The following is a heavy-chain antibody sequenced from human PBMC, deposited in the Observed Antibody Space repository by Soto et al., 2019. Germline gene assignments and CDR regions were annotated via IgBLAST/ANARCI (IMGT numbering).Heavy chain of an antibody. CDR1: GYRFTSYW. Sequence: LGESLKISWKGSGYRFTSYWIVLVRPMPGKGLGWMGIIYPGDSDIRYSPSFQGQVTISADKSISTAYLQWSGLKASDTAIYYCARQLPYGGNSYYGMDVWGQGTTVTVSS. CDR2: IYPGDSDI. D-gene: IGHD2-15*01. V-gene: IGHV5-51*01. J-gene: IGHJ6*02. CDR3: ARQLPYGGNSYYGMDV.